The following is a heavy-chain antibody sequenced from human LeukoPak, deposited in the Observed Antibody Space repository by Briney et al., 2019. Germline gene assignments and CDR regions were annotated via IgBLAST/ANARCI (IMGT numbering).Heavy chain of an antibody. CDR2: ISSSSSYI. J-gene: IGHJ4*02. D-gene: IGHD6-19*01. Sequence: GGSLRLSCAASGFTFSSYSMNWVRQAPGKGLEWVSSISSSSSYIYYADSVKGRLTISRDNAKNSLYLQMNSLRAEDTAVYYCARDSSGWYAFDYWGQGTLVTVSS. V-gene: IGHV3-21*01. CDR3: ARDSSGWYAFDY. CDR1: GFTFSSYS.